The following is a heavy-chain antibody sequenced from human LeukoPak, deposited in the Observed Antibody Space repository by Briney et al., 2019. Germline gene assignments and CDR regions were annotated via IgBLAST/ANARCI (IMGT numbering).Heavy chain of an antibody. CDR2: ISAYNGNT. Sequence: ASVKVSCKASGYTFTSYGISWVRQAPGQGLEWMGWISAYNGNTNYAQKLQGRVTMTTDTSTSTAYMEVRSLRSDDTAVYYCARSRYDILTGSLFDYWGQGTLVTVSS. V-gene: IGHV1-18*01. D-gene: IGHD3-9*01. J-gene: IGHJ4*02. CDR1: GYTFTSYG. CDR3: ARSRYDILTGSLFDY.